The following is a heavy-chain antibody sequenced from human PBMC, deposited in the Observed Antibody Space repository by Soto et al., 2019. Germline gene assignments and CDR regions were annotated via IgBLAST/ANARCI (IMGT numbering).Heavy chain of an antibody. J-gene: IGHJ5*02. D-gene: IGHD3-9*01. CDR1: GFTFSSYA. CDR2: ISGSGGST. V-gene: IGHV3-23*01. Sequence: PGGSLRLSGGASGFTFSSYAMSGGRQAPGKGLEGVAAISGSGGSTYYADSVKGRFTISRENSKNTLYLQRNSRRTEDTSVYSCAMAALRYSSWSPAGDPWGQGTLAPVSS. CDR3: AMAALRYSSWSPAGDP.